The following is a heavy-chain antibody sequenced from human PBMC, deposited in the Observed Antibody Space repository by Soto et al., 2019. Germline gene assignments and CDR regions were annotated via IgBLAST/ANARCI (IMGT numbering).Heavy chain of an antibody. CDR1: GFTFSSYG. CDR2: ISYDGSNK. D-gene: IGHD2-2*01. V-gene: IGHV3-30*18. CDR3: AKESSSNVGWFGP. Sequence: QVQLVESGGGVVQPGRSLRLSCAASGFTFSSYGMHWVRQAPGKGLEWVAVISYDGSNKYYGDSVKGRFTISRDNSKNTLYLKMNSLRGEDTAVYYCAKESSSNVGWFGPWGQGNLVTVSS. J-gene: IGHJ5*02.